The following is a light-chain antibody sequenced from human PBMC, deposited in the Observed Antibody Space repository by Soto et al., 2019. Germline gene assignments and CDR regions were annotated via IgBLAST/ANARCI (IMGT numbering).Light chain of an antibody. CDR1: QSVSSN. CDR3: QQYDTSPPMYT. V-gene: IGKV3D-15*01. CDR2: ATS. J-gene: IGKJ2*01. Sequence: EIVMTQSPATLSVSPVERATLSGMASQSVSSNLAWYQQKPGQAPRLLIYATSTRAAGIPDRFSGSGSGTDFTLTISRLEPDDVAVYYCQQYDTSPPMYTFGQGTKVDIK.